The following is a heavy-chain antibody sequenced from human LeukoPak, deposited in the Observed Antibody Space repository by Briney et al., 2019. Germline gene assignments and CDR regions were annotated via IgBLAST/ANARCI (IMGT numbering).Heavy chain of an antibody. J-gene: IGHJ6*02. Sequence: SETLSLTCTVSGGSISSYYWSWIRQPPGKGLEWIGYIYYSGSTNYNPSLKSRVTISVDTSKNQFSLKLSSVTAADTAVYYCARSLRGYYDFWSGYGMDVWGQGTTVTVSS. D-gene: IGHD3-3*01. CDR1: GGSISSYY. CDR2: IYYSGST. V-gene: IGHV4-59*01. CDR3: ARSLRGYYDFWSGYGMDV.